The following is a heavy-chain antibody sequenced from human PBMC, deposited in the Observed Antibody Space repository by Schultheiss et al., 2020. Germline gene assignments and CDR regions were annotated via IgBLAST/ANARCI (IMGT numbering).Heavy chain of an antibody. CDR1: GGTFSNYV. CDR3: ARDRSYEAAAGTSYYYGMDV. D-gene: IGHD6-13*01. Sequence: ASVKVSCKASGGTFSNYVISWVRQAPGQGLEWMGWINPNSGGTNYAQKFQGWVTMTRDTSISTAYMELSRLRSDDTAVYYCARDRSYEAAAGTSYYYGMDVWGQGTTGTVS. CDR2: INPNSGGT. V-gene: IGHV1-2*04. J-gene: IGHJ6*02.